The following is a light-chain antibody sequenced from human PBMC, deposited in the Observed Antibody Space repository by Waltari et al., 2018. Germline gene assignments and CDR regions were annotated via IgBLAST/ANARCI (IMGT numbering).Light chain of an antibody. CDR1: SSNIGAGHD. J-gene: IGLJ3*02. Sequence: QSVLTQPPSMSGAPGQRVTISCTGSSSNIGAGHDVPRSQVFPGTAPKLLIYGNNNRPSGVPDRFSGSKSDTSASLAIGGLQAEDEADYYCQSFDIRLSGGVVFGGGTKVTVL. V-gene: IGLV1-40*01. CDR2: GNN. CDR3: QSFDIRLSGGVV.